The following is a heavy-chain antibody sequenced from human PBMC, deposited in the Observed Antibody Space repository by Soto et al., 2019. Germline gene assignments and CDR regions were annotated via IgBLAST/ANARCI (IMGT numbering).Heavy chain of an antibody. J-gene: IGHJ4*02. V-gene: IGHV3-30*18. D-gene: IGHD3-16*01. CDR2: ISYDGSNK. CDR3: AKTWGHGNSDPRFDY. CDR1: GFTFSSYG. Sequence: GGSLRLSCAASGFTFSSYGMHWVRQAPGKGLEWVAVISYDGSNKYYADSVKGRLTISRDNSKNTLYLQMNSLRAEDTAVYYCAKTWGHGNSDPRFDYWGQGTLVTVSS.